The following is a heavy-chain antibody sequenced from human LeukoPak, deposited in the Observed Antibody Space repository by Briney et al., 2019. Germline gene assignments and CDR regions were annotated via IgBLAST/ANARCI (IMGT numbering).Heavy chain of an antibody. J-gene: IGHJ5*02. Sequence: SQTLSLTCAVSGGSISSGDYSWSWIRQPPGKGLEWIAYIYHSGSTYYNPSLKSRVTISVDRSKNQFSLKLSSVTAADTAVYYCARGGSTPRWFDPWGQGTLVTVSS. V-gene: IGHV4-30-2*01. CDR1: GGSISSGDYS. CDR3: ARGGSTPRWFDP. D-gene: IGHD2-15*01. CDR2: IYHSGST.